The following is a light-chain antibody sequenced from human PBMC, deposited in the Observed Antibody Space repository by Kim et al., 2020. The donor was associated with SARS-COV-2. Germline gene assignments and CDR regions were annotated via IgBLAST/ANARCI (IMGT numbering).Light chain of an antibody. J-gene: IGKJ2*01. CDR1: QGVSSSY. Sequence: ERATLSGRASQGVSSSYLAWYQQKPGQAPRLLIYGASSRATGIPDRFSGSGSGTDFTLTISRLEPEDFAVYYCQQYGSSPPMYTFGQGTKLEI. CDR3: QQYGSSPPMYT. V-gene: IGKV3-20*01. CDR2: GAS.